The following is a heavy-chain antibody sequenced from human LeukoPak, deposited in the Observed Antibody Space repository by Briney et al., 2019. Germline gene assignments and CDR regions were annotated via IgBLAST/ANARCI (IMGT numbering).Heavy chain of an antibody. CDR1: GFTFSSYT. D-gene: IGHD6-19*01. V-gene: IGHV3-23*01. Sequence: GGSLRLSCAASGFTFSSYTMSWVRQAPGKGLEWVSGVSGSGGSTHYADSVKGRFTISRDNSKNTLYLQMNSLRAEDTAVYYCAKDGSSSGWFDYWGQGTLVTVSS. J-gene: IGHJ4*02. CDR2: VSGSGGST. CDR3: AKDGSSSGWFDY.